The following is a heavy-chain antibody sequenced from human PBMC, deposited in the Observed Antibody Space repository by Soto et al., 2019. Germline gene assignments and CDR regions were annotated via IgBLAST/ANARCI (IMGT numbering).Heavy chain of an antibody. J-gene: IGHJ6*02. CDR1: GGAFRSYD. D-gene: IGHD2-21*01. Sequence: QVQLVQSGAEVKKPGSSVKVSCKASGGAFRSYDISWVRQAPGQGLGWMGGIIGMFGTENYAQRFQDRVTITADESTSTAYLELSNLRFEDTAVYYCAKHFVGPLGKYCHHYSGMDVWGPGTTVTVSS. CDR2: IIGMFGTE. CDR3: AKHFVGPLGKYCHHYSGMDV. V-gene: IGHV1-69*01.